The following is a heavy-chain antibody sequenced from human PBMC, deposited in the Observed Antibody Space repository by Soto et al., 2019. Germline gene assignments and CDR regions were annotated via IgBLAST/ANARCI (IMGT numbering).Heavy chain of an antibody. Sequence: QVELVQSGAEVKKPGSSVKVSCQASEDTFRNYAISWVRQAPGQGLEWMGGIIPIFGTANYAQKFQGRVTITAGTSANTVYLELSSLRSEDTAVYYCARTKYDSSAYYYWYLGLWGRGTLVTVSS. D-gene: IGHD3-22*01. J-gene: IGHJ2*01. V-gene: IGHV1-69*06. CDR1: EDTFRNYA. CDR3: ARTKYDSSAYYYWYLGL. CDR2: IIPIFGTA.